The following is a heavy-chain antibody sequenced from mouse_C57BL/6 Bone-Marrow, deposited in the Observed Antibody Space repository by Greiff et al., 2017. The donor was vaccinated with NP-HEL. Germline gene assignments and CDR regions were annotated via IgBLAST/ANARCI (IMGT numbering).Heavy chain of an antibody. J-gene: IGHJ3*01. CDR1: GYTFTSYW. CDR2: IHPNSGST. CDR3: ARSFYYYGSRAWFAY. D-gene: IGHD1-1*01. Sequence: QVQLQQPGAELVKPGASVTLSCKASGYTFTSYWMHWVKQRPGQGLEWIGMIHPNSGSTNYNEKFKSKATLTVTKSSSTAYMQLSSLTSEDSAVYYCARSFYYYGSRAWFAYWGQGTLVTVSA. V-gene: IGHV1-64*01.